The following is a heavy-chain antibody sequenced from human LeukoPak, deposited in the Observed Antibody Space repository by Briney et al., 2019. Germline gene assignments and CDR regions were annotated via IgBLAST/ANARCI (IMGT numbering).Heavy chain of an antibody. CDR3: ARDRGGSLGYSGYDWSFDY. CDR2: IYSDGRT. J-gene: IGHJ4*02. Sequence: PGGSLRLSCAASGLTVSSNYMSWVRQAPGKGLEWVSVIYSDGRTKYADSVKGRFTISRDNSKNTLSLQMNSLRAEDTAVYYCARDRGGSLGYSGYDWSFDYWGQGSLVTVSS. D-gene: IGHD5-12*01. CDR1: GLTVSSNY. V-gene: IGHV3-53*01.